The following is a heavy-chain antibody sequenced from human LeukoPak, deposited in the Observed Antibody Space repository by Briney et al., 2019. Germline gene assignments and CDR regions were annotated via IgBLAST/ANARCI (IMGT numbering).Heavy chain of an antibody. CDR1: GGSISSYY. J-gene: IGHJ3*02. D-gene: IGHD2-2*01. CDR3: ARTGSTSRFRAFDI. CDR2: IYYSGST. V-gene: IGHV4-59*01. Sequence: SETLSLTCTVSGGSISSYYWSWIRQPPGKGLEWIGYIYYSGSTNYNPSLKSRVTTSVDTSKNQFSLKLSSVTAADTAVYYCARTGSTSRFRAFDIWGQGTMVTVSS.